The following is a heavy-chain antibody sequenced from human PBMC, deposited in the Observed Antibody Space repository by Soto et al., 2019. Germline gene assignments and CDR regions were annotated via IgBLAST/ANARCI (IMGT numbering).Heavy chain of an antibody. CDR1: GYTFTNYD. D-gene: IGHD4-17*01. V-gene: IGHV1-8*01. J-gene: IGHJ4*02. CDR2: MNPKSGNT. Sequence: QVQLVQSGAEVKKPGASVKVSGTASGYTFTNYDINWVRQATGQGLEWMGWMNPKSGNTGYAQQFQGRVIMTRSTSISTAYMELSSLGSEDTAVYYCVRVYGEIDYWGQGTLVTVSS. CDR3: VRVYGEIDY.